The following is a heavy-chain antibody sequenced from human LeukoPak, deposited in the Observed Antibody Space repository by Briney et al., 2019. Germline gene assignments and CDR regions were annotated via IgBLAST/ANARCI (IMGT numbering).Heavy chain of an antibody. Sequence: PSETLSLTCAVYGGSFSGYYWSWIGQPQGKGMEWVGEINHSGRNNYNRSLKSRVTISVETSKNQFSLKLSSVTAADTAVYYCARGKLFVYCSSTSCSRSFDYWGQGTLVTVSS. CDR1: GGSFSGYY. V-gene: IGHV4-34*01. CDR2: INHSGRN. J-gene: IGHJ4*02. CDR3: ARGKLFVYCSSTSCSRSFDY. D-gene: IGHD2-2*01.